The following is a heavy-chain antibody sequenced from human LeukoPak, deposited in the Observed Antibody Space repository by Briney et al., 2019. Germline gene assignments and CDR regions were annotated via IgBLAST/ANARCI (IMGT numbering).Heavy chain of an antibody. Sequence: GESLKISCQGSGYSFSNYWVGRVRQISGKGLGGMGMIYPGDSGTKYSPSFQGQVTISADKSITTAYLQWSSLKASDTAIYYCARAGYSGYDSRSRDYYYYMDVWGEGTTVIVSS. D-gene: IGHD5-12*01. CDR2: IYPGDSGT. J-gene: IGHJ6*03. CDR3: ARAGYSGYDSRSRDYYYYMDV. V-gene: IGHV5-51*01. CDR1: GYSFSNYW.